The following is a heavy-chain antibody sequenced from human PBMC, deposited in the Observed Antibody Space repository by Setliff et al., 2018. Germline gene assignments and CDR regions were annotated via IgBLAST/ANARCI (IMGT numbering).Heavy chain of an antibody. CDR1: GFTFSKYW. V-gene: IGHV3-74*01. CDR2: INGDGTIT. CDR3: ARDGVSYAMDV. Sequence: GGSLRLSCGGYGFTFSKYWMYWVRQVPGKGLVWVSRINGDGTITNYADSVRGRFTISRDNAKNSLYLQMNNLRAEDTALYSCARDGVSYAMDVWGHGTTVTVSS. J-gene: IGHJ6*02.